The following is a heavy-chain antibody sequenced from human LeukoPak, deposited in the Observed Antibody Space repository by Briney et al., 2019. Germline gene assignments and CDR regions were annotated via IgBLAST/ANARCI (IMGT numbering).Heavy chain of an antibody. D-gene: IGHD6-19*01. J-gene: IGHJ4*02. V-gene: IGHV3-9*01. CDR3: AKSDRPRIAVAGTVVDY. Sequence: GGSLRLSCAASGFTFDDYAMHWVRQAPGKGLEWVSGISWNSGSIGYAASVKGRLTISRDNAKNSLYLQMNSLRAEDTALYYCAKSDRPRIAVAGTVVDYWGQGTLVTVSS. CDR2: ISWNSGSI. CDR1: GFTFDDYA.